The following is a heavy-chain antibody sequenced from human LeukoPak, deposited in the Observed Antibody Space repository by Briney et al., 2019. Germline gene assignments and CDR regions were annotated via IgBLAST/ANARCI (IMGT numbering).Heavy chain of an antibody. J-gene: IGHJ4*02. Sequence: GGSVRLSCAASGFTFSFYWMSWVRQAPGKGLEWVANIKQDGSDKYYVDSVKGRFIISRDNSKNSLYPQMNSLRAEDTAFYFCARHSNKYDYDSSGHYRSFDYWGQGTLVSVSS. CDR2: IKQDGSDK. D-gene: IGHD3-22*01. V-gene: IGHV3-7*01. CDR1: GFTFSFYW. CDR3: ARHSNKYDYDSSGHYRSFDY.